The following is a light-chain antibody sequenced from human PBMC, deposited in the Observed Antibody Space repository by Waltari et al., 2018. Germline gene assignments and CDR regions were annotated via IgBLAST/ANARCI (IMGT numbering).Light chain of an antibody. Sequence: QSALTQPPSVSGSPGQSVTIPCTGTSSDVGSYNRFSWYQQPPGTAPKLMIYEVSKRPSGVPDRFSGSKSGNTASLTISGLQAEDEADYYCSLYTSSSTYVFGTGTKVTVL. CDR2: EVS. CDR3: SLYTSSSTYV. V-gene: IGLV2-18*01. J-gene: IGLJ1*01. CDR1: SSDVGSYNR.